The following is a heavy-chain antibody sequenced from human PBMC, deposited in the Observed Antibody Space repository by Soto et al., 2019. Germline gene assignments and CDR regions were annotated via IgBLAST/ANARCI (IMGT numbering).Heavy chain of an antibody. CDR3: ARDYYDSSDYTTNWFDP. CDR2: IYHTGNT. J-gene: IGHJ5*02. Sequence: SETLSHTYSVSGGSISNSRYYWACIRQPPGKGLEWIGSIYHTGNTYYNPSLRSRVTISVDTSKNQFSLKLTSVTAADTAVYYCARDYYDSSDYTTNWFDPWGQGTLVT. CDR1: GGSISNSRYY. V-gene: IGHV4-39*01. D-gene: IGHD3-22*01.